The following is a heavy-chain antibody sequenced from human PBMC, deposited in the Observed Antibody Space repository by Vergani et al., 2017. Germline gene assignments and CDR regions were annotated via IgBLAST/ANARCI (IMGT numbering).Heavy chain of an antibody. V-gene: IGHV3-21*06. J-gene: IGHJ6*01. CDR1: GFTFGSYS. CDR3: ARDQGSGTNRHHYGLDV. D-gene: IGHD3-10*01. CDR2: ISSSGNYV. Sequence: EEHLVESGGGLVKPGGSLRLSCVASGFTFGSYSVNWVRQAPGRGLEWVSSISSSGNYVYDAASVKGRFSISRDNAKNLLSLQMNSLRADDTAVYYCARDQGSGTNRHHYGLDVWGQGTTVTVSS.